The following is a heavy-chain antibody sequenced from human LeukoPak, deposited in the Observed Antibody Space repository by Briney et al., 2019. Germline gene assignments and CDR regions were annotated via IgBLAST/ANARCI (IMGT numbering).Heavy chain of an antibody. D-gene: IGHD3-16*02. V-gene: IGHV4-31*02. Sequence: LRLSCAASGVTFSDYAMSWVRQHPGKGLEWIGYIYYSGSTYYNPSLKSRVTISVDTSKNQFSLKLSSVTAADTAVYYCARDVSYPTLYYYYGMDVWGQGTSVTVSS. J-gene: IGHJ6*02. CDR3: ARDVSYPTLYYYYGMDV. CDR1: GVTFSDYA. CDR2: IYYSGST.